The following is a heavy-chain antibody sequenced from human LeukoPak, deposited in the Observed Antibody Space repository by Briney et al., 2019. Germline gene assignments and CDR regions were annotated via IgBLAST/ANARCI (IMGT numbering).Heavy chain of an antibody. CDR3: ARDQILYSSGWYQYYFDY. V-gene: IGHV3-33*01. Sequence: GGSLRLSCAAPGFTFSSYGMHWVRQAPGKGLEWVAVVWYDGSNKYYADSVKGRFTISRDNSKNTLYLQMNSLRAEDTAVYYCARDQILYSSGWYQYYFDYWGQGTLVTVSS. CDR1: GFTFSSYG. J-gene: IGHJ4*02. D-gene: IGHD6-19*01. CDR2: VWYDGSNK.